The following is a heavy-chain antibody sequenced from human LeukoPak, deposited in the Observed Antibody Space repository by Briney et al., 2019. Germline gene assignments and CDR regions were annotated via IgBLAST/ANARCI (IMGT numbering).Heavy chain of an antibody. Sequence: SETLSLTCTVSGGSISSSSYYWGWIRQPAGKGLEWIGRIYTSGSTNYNPSLKSRVTMSVDTSKNQFSLKLSSVTAAGTALYYCARTTNGGLPVLRYFDWLLGFDYWGQGTLSPSPQ. CDR3: ARTTNGGLPVLRYFDWLLGFDY. CDR2: IYTSGST. V-gene: IGHV4-61*02. D-gene: IGHD3-9*01. CDR1: GGSISSSSYY. J-gene: IGHJ4*02.